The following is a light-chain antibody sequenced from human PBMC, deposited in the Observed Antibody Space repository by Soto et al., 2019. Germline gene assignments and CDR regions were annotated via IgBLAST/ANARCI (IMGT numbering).Light chain of an antibody. Sequence: EVVLTQSPGTLSLSPGERATLSCRASQNVYINSLAWYQQRPGQTPRLLIYGASTRAAAIPDRFSGSGSGADFALSIDGLEPEDFAVYYCQQYGRPPRATFGQGTRLEIK. J-gene: IGKJ5*01. CDR1: QNVYINS. CDR2: GAS. V-gene: IGKV3-20*01. CDR3: QQYGRPPRAT.